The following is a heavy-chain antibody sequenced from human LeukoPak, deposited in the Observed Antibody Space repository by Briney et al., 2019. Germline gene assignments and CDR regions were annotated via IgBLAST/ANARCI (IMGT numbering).Heavy chain of an antibody. CDR2: ISGSGGST. Sequence: PGGSLRLSCAASGFTFSSYAMSWVRRAPGKGLEWVSAISGSGGSTYYADSVKGRFTISRDNSKNTLYLQMNSLRAEGTAVYYCAKDPSYTAMDLIDYWGQGTLVTVSS. V-gene: IGHV3-23*01. J-gene: IGHJ4*02. CDR1: GFTFSSYA. CDR3: AKDPSYTAMDLIDY. D-gene: IGHD5-18*01.